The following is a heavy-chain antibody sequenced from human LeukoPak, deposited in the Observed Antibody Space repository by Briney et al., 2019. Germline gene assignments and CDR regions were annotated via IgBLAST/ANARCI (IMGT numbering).Heavy chain of an antibody. CDR2: ISDTGDTT. D-gene: IGHD1-26*01. J-gene: IGHJ3*02. CDR1: GFTFTTFSTHS. Sequence: GGSLRLSCAASGFTFTTFSTHSMNWVRQAPGKGLEWLSYISDTGDTTYYADSLQSRFTISRDDAKNSLYLHMSSLRADDTAIYYCAADGVGVLPGDALDIWGQGTKVTVSS. CDR3: AADGVGVLPGDALDI. V-gene: IGHV3-48*01.